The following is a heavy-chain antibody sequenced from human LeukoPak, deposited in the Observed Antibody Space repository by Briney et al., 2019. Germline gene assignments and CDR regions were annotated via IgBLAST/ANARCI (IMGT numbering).Heavy chain of an antibody. J-gene: IGHJ4*02. Sequence: SETLSLTCVVSGYSITRGYHWAWIRQPPGKGLEWIGSVSHSGVTHYNPSLKSRVTLSVDTSKNQFSLGLVSVIAADTAVYYCARHVRATGGSRGVFYFDFWGQGTLVPVSS. CDR1: GYSITRGYH. CDR2: VSHSGVT. CDR3: ARHVRATGGSRGVFYFDF. D-gene: IGHD6-13*01. V-gene: IGHV4-38-2*01.